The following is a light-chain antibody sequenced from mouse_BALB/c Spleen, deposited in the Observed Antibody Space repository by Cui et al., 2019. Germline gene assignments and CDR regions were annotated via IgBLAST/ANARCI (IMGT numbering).Light chain of an antibody. J-gene: IGKJ5*01. CDR1: ENIYSN. V-gene: IGKV12-46*01. CDR2: AAT. CDR3: QHFWGTPLT. Sequence: DIQMTQSPASLSVSVGETVTITCRASENIYSNLAWYQQKQGKSPQLLVYAATNLADGVPSRFSGSGSGTQYSLKINSLPSEDFGSYYCQHFWGTPLTFGAGTKLELK.